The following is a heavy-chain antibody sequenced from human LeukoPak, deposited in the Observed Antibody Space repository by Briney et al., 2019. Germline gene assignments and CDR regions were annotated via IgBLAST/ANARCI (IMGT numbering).Heavy chain of an antibody. D-gene: IGHD2-2*01. Sequence: ASVKVSCKASGYTFTSYGISWVRQAPGQGLEWMGGIIPIFGTANYAQKFQGRVTITADESTSTAYMELSSLRSEDTAVYYCARPEYCSSTSCSTGDYWGQGTLVTVSS. V-gene: IGHV1-69*13. CDR3: ARPEYCSSTSCSTGDY. CDR1: GYTFTSYG. J-gene: IGHJ4*02. CDR2: IIPIFGTA.